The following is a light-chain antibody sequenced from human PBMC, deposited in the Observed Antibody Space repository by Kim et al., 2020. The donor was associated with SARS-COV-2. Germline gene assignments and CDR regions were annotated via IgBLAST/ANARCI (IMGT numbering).Light chain of an antibody. Sequence: ESVLTQSPGTLSLSPGERATLSCSASQTVGSNYLAWYQQKPGQAPRLLIYGASSRATGIPDRFSGSGSGTDFTLTISRLEAEDFAVYFCQQYGSSRGLAFGPGTKVVIK. J-gene: IGKJ3*01. CDR3: QQYGSSRGLA. CDR2: GAS. V-gene: IGKV3-20*01. CDR1: QTVGSNY.